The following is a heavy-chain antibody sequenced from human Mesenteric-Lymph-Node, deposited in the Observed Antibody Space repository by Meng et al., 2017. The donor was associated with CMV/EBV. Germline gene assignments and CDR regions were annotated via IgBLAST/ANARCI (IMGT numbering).Heavy chain of an antibody. Sequence: SVKVSCKASGGTFSSYGISWVRQAPGQGLEWMGGIIPIFGITNYAQKFQGRVTITADKFTSTAYMELSSLRSEDTAMYYCARDSPCGGDCYSSYYYYSGMDVWGQGTTVTVSS. V-gene: IGHV1-69*10. CDR1: GGTFSSYG. D-gene: IGHD2-21*01. J-gene: IGHJ6*02. CDR2: IIPIFGIT. CDR3: ARDSPCGGDCYSSYYYYSGMDV.